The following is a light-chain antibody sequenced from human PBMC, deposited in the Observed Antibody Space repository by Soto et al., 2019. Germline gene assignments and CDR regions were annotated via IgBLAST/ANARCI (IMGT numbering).Light chain of an antibody. V-gene: IGLV1-47*01. CDR2: RTN. Sequence: QSVLPQPPSASGTPGQRVTISCSGSSSNIGSNYVYWYQQLPGTAPKLLIYRTNQRPSGVPDRFSGSRSGTSASLAISGLRSEDEADYYCAAWDDSLSGWVFGGGTKLPVL. CDR3: AAWDDSLSGWV. J-gene: IGLJ3*02. CDR1: SSNIGSNY.